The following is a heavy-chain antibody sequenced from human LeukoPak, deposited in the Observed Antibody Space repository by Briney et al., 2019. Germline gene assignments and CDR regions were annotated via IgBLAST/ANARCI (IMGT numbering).Heavy chain of an antibody. CDR3: AREQDYGGNSVEFDY. J-gene: IGHJ4*02. V-gene: IGHV6-1*01. Sequence: SQTLSLTCVISGDSVSNNAAAWTWIRQSPSRGLEWLGRTYYRSKWYNDYAESVKSRITITSDTSKNQFSLQLNSVTPEGTAVYYCAREQDYGGNSVEFDYWGQGTLVTVSS. CDR2: TYYRSKWYN. D-gene: IGHD4-23*01. CDR1: GDSVSNNAAA.